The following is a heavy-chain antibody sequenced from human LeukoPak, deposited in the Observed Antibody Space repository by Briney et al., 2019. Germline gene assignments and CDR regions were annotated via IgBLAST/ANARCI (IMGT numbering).Heavy chain of an antibody. CDR2: INHSGST. CDR1: GGSFSGYY. CDR3: ARHRKVRGIGY. V-gene: IGHV4-34*01. D-gene: IGHD3-10*01. Sequence: SETLSLTCAVYGGSFSGYYWSWIRQPPGKGLEWIGEINHSGSTNYNPSLKSRVTISVDTSKNQFSLKLSSVTAADTAVYYCARHRKVRGIGYWGQGTLVTVSS. J-gene: IGHJ4*02.